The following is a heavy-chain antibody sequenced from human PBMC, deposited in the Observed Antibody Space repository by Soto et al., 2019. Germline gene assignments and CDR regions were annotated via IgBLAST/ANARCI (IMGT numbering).Heavy chain of an antibody. V-gene: IGHV3-23*01. CDR2: ITGSGDST. D-gene: IGHD2-21*02. J-gene: IGHJ4*02. CDR3: AKELRHGCDPAYFAH. CDR1: GFTFKSYA. Sequence: GGSLRLSCAASGFTFKSYAVSWVRQAPGKGLEWVSVITGSGDSTYYADSVKGRFTISRDNSKNTLYLQRNSLRAEDPAVYYCAKELRHGCDPAYFAHWGPGTLVTVSS.